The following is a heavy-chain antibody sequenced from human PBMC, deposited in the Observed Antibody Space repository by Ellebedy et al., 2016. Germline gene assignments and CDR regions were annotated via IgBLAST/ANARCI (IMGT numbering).Heavy chain of an antibody. CDR1: GFTFSSYW. CDR3: ARTIVEWLLTDY. CDR2: IKQDGSEK. D-gene: IGHD3-3*01. V-gene: IGHV3-7*01. Sequence: GESLKISCAASGFTFSSYWMSWVRQAPGKGLEWVANIKQDGSEKYYVDSVKGRFTISRDNAKNSLYLQMNSLRAEDTAVYYCARTIVEWLLTDYWGQGTLVTVSS. J-gene: IGHJ4*02.